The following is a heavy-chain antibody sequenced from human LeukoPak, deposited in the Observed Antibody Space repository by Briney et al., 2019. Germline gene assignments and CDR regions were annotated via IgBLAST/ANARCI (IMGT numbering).Heavy chain of an antibody. CDR1: GYTLTGYY. CDR2: INPNSGGT. CDR3: AREGGYYMDV. V-gene: IGHV1-2*02. D-gene: IGHD3-16*01. Sequence: ASVKVSCKASGYTLTGYYMHWVRQAPGQGLEWMGWINPNSGGTNYAQKFQGRVTMTRDTSISTAYMELRSLRSDDTAAYYCAREGGYYMDVWGKGTTVTVSS. J-gene: IGHJ6*03.